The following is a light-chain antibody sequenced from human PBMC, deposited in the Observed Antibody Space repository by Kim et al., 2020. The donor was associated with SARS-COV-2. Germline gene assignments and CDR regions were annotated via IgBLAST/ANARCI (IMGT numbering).Light chain of an antibody. V-gene: IGKV1-27*01. CDR2: AAS. CDR3: QKYDGAPLT. CDR1: QGISNY. J-gene: IGKJ4*01. Sequence: DIQMTQSPSFLSASIGDRVTITCRASQGISNYLAWYQQKPGKVPKLLIYAASALQSGVPSRFSGSGSGTEFTLTISSLQPEDVATYYCQKYDGAPLTFGGGTKVDIK.